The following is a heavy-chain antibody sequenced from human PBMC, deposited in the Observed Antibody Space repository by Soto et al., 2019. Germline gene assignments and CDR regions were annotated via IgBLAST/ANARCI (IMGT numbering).Heavy chain of an antibody. CDR3: ARVKSSSSGYYYGMDV. CDR2: IKQDGSEK. J-gene: IGHJ6*02. D-gene: IGHD6-6*01. Sequence: GLEWVANIKQDGSEKYYVDSVKGRFTISRDNAKNSLYLQMNSLRAEDTAVYYCARVKSSSSGYYYGMDVWGQGTTVTVSS. V-gene: IGHV3-7*03.